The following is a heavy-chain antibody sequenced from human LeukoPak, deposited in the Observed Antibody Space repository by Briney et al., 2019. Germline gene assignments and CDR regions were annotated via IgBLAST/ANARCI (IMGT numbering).Heavy chain of an antibody. D-gene: IGHD1-26*01. V-gene: IGHV3-15*01. Sequence: GGSLRLSCAASGFTFSNAWMSWVRQAPGKGLEWVGRIKSKTDGGTTDYAAPVKGRFTISRDDSKNTLYLQMNSLKTEDTAVYYCTTDPQTLVGAFDVDYWGQGTLVTVSS. CDR3: TTDPQTLVGAFDVDY. CDR2: IKSKTDGGTT. J-gene: IGHJ4*02. CDR1: GFTFSNAW.